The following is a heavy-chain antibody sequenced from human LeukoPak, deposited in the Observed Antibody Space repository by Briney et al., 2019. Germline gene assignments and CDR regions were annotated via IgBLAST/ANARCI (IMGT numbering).Heavy chain of an antibody. CDR3: ANTGNYYYGMDV. J-gene: IGHJ6*02. D-gene: IGHD1-14*01. Sequence: PGGSLRLSCAASGFTFTSYAMSWVRQAPGKGLEWVSAISGSGGSTYYEDSVKGRFTTSRDNSKNTLYLQMNSLRAEDTAIYYCANTGNYYYGMDVWGQGTTVTVSS. CDR2: ISGSGGST. V-gene: IGHV3-23*01. CDR1: GFTFTSYA.